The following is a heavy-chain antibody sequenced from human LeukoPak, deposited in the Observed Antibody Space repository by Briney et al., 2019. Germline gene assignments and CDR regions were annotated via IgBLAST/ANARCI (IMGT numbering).Heavy chain of an antibody. CDR1: GFTFSRDA. D-gene: IGHD3-10*01. CDR2: ISGSGGST. V-gene: IGHV3-23*01. J-gene: IGHJ5*02. Sequence: GGSLRLSCAASGFTFSRDAMSWVRQAPGKGLEWVSAISGSGGSTYYADPVKGRFTISRDNSKNTLYLQMNSLRTEDTAVYYCANAVWSIMVRGVIHGDWSDPWGQGTLVTVSS. CDR3: ANAVWSIMVRGVIHGDWSDP.